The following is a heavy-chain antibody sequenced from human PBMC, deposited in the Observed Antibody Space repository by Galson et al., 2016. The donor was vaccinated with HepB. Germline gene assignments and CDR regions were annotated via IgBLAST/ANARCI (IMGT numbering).Heavy chain of an antibody. CDR1: GFPFSGYS. D-gene: IGHD2-21*01. CDR2: ITANGATT. J-gene: IGHJ4*02. Sequence: SLRLSCAASGFPFSGYSMTWVRQAPGKGLERVSTITANGATTYHSDSVKGRAPVSRDNSTHTVSLQMNGLSAEDTAVYYCAKEGERAWYFESWGQGAQVTVSS. V-gene: IGHV3-23*01. CDR3: AKEGERAWYFES.